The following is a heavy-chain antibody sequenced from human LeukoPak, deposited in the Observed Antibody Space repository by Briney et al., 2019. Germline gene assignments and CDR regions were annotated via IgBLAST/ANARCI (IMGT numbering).Heavy chain of an antibody. CDR2: ISGSGGST. V-gene: IGHV3-23*01. J-gene: IGHJ6*02. CDR3: ARESGVLRYFDWLDV. D-gene: IGHD3-9*01. Sequence: GGSLRLSCAASGFTFSSYAMSWVRQAPGKGLEWVSAISGSGGSTYYADSVKGRFTISRDNSKNTLYLQMNSLRAEDTAVYYCARESGVLRYFDWLDVWGQGTTVTVSS. CDR1: GFTFSSYA.